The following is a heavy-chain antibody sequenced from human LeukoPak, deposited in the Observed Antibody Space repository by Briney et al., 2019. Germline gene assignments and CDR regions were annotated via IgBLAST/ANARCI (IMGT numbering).Heavy chain of an antibody. CDR1: GYSISSDDY. Sequence: SETLSLTCVVSGYSISSDDYWGWIRPPPGKGLEWIGTIYHSGSAYYNPSLKSRVTMSVDTSKNQFSLELSSVTAADTAMYYCARNRTRDHAPFDYWGQGTLVTVSS. CDR2: IYHSGSA. V-gene: IGHV4-38-2*01. J-gene: IGHJ4*02. CDR3: ARNRTRDHAPFDY. D-gene: IGHD1-14*01.